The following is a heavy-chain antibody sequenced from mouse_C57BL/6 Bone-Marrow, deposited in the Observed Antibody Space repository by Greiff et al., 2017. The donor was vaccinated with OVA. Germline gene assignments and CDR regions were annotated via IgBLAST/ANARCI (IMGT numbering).Heavy chain of an antibody. J-gene: IGHJ2*01. CDR3: AGVSYYYGSFDY. D-gene: IGHD1-1*01. CDR2: ITHSGEP. V-gene: IGHV12-3*01. CDR1: GFPITSGYY. Sequence: QVQLKESGPGLVKPSQSLFLTCSITGFPITSGYYWIWIRQSPGKPLEWMGYITHSGEPFYNPSLQSPISITRDTSKNQFFLQLNSVTTEDTAMYYCAGVSYYYGSFDYWGQGTTLTVSS.